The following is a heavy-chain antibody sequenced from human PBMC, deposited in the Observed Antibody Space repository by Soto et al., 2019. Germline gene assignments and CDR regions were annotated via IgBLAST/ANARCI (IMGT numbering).Heavy chain of an antibody. D-gene: IGHD3-22*01. CDR1: GYSFTSYW. Sequence: GESLKISCKGSGYSFTSYWISWVRQMPGKGLEWMGRIDPSDSYTNYSPSFQGHVTISADKSISTAYLQWSSLKASDTAMYYCARRHVYYYDSSGYYYTGYAFDIWGQGTMVTVSS. CDR3: ARRHVYYYDSSGYYYTGYAFDI. V-gene: IGHV5-10-1*01. J-gene: IGHJ3*02. CDR2: IDPSDSYT.